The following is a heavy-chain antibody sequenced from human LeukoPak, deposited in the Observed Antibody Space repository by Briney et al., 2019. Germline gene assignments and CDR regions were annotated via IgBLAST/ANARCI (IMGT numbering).Heavy chain of an antibody. D-gene: IGHD4-17*01. CDR3: ASVWGMTTEPY. J-gene: IGHJ4*02. CDR2: ISGSGGST. Sequence: PGGSLRLSCAASGFTFSSYAMSWVRQAPGKGLEWVSAISGSGGSTFYADSVKGRFTISRDNSMNTLHLQVNSLRAEDTAVYYCASVWGMTTEPYWGQGTLVTVSS. V-gene: IGHV3-23*01. CDR1: GFTFSSYA.